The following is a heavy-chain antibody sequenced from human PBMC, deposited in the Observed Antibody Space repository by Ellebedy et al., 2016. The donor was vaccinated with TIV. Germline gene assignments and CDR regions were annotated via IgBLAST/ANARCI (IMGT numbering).Heavy chain of an antibody. CDR2: INSDGSRT. CDR3: AFQRGGSVY. V-gene: IGHV3-74*01. J-gene: IGHJ4*02. CDR1: GFTFRTYW. Sequence: GESLKISCAASGFTFRTYWMHWVRQAPGKGLVWVSHINSDGSRTSYADSVKGRFTISRDNAKNALYLQMNSLRAEDTAVYYCAFQRGGSVYWGQGTLVTVSS. D-gene: IGHD3-10*01.